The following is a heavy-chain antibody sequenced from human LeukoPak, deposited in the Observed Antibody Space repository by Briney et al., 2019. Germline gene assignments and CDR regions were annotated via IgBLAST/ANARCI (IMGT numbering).Heavy chain of an antibody. CDR2: IYYSGST. V-gene: IGHV4-61*01. Sequence: SETLSLTCTVSGGSISSSSYYWGWIRQPPGKGLEWIGYIYYSGSTNYNPSLKSRVTISVDTSKNQFSLKLSSVTAADTAVYYCARETNHLRFLEWFPVNDAFDIWGQGTMVTVSS. CDR1: GGSISSSSYY. J-gene: IGHJ3*02. CDR3: ARETNHLRFLEWFPVNDAFDI. D-gene: IGHD3-3*01.